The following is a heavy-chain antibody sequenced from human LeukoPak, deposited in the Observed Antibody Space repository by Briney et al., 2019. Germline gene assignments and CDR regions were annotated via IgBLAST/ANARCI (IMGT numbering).Heavy chain of an antibody. CDR1: GFTISNYW. Sequence: GGSLRLSCAVSGFTISNYWMSWVRQAPGKGLEWVATIKQDGSAEFYEDSVKGRFTISRDSAKNSLYLQMNSLRDDDTAVYYCARDLFDYWGQGTLVTVSS. V-gene: IGHV3-7*01. CDR2: IKQDGSAE. CDR3: ARDLFDY. J-gene: IGHJ4*02.